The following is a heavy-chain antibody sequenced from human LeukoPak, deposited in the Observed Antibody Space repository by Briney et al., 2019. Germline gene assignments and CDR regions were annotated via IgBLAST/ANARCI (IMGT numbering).Heavy chain of an antibody. CDR1: GFTFSSYA. CDR2: INHSGST. Sequence: LRLSCAASGFTFSSYAMHWIRQPPGKGLEWIGEINHSGSTNYNPSLKSRVTISVDTSKNQFSLKLSSVTAADTAVYYCAAHFVVVTAGLGYWGQGTLVTVSS. CDR3: AAHFVVVTAGLGY. V-gene: IGHV4-34*08. D-gene: IGHD2-21*02. J-gene: IGHJ4*02.